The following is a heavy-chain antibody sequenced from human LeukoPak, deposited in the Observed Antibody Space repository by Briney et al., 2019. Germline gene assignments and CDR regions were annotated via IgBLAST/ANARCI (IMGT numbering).Heavy chain of an antibody. V-gene: IGHV4-31*03. J-gene: IGHJ3*02. D-gene: IGHD6-13*01. CDR2: IFYSGTA. CDR1: VGSIASDNYF. CDR3: AREVNEPASTDAFDI. Sequence: SETLSLTCTVSVGSIASDNYFWSWIRQHPEKGLEWIGYIFYSGTAYYNPSLKSRVTISVDTSKNQFSLKLNSVIAADTAVYYCAREVNEPASTDAFDIWGQGTMVTVSS.